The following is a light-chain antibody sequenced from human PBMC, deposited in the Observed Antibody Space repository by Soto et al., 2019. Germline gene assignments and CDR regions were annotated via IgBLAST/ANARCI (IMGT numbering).Light chain of an antibody. CDR3: QQSHSAPLT. CDR2: AAS. CDR1: QNIATH. J-gene: IGKJ4*01. V-gene: IGKV1-39*01. Sequence: DIQMTQFPSSLSASVGDRVTITCATSQNIATHLNWYRQKPGESLRLLIHAASTLASGVASRFSGSGSGTEFTLTIASLQADDFATYYCQQSHSAPLTFGGGTKVEI.